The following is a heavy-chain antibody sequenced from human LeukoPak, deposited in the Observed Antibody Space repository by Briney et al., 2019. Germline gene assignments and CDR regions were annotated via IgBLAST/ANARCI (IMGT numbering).Heavy chain of an antibody. CDR3: ARGPGHSSSWYYYYYGTDV. CDR1: GGSFSGYY. Sequence: SETLSLTCAVYGGSFSGYYWSWIRQPPGKGLEWIGEINHSGSTNYNPSLKSRVTISVDTSKNQFSLKLSSVTAADTAVYYCARGPGHSSSWYYYYYGTDVWGQGTTVTVSS. V-gene: IGHV4-34*01. J-gene: IGHJ6*02. CDR2: INHSGST. D-gene: IGHD6-13*01.